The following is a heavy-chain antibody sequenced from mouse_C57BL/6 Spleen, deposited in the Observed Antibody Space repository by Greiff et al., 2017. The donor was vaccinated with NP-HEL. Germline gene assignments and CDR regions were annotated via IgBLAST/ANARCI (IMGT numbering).Heavy chain of an antibody. J-gene: IGHJ1*03. CDR3: AKENYDYGWYFDV. CDR2: IWRGGST. Sequence: QVQLQQSGPGLVQPSQSLSITCTVSGFSLTSYGVHWVRQSPGKGLEWLGVIWRGGSTDYNAAFMSRLSITKDNSKSQVFFKMNSLQADDTAIYYCAKENYDYGWYFDVWGTGTTVTVSS. D-gene: IGHD2-4*01. V-gene: IGHV2-5*01. CDR1: GFSLTSYG.